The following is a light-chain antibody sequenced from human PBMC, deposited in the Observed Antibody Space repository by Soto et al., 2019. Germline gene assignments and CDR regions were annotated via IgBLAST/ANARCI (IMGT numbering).Light chain of an antibody. J-gene: IGLJ1*01. CDR2: EVS. V-gene: IGLV2-14*01. CDR3: CSYTSSSTYV. Sequence: QSALTQPASVSGSLGRSITISCTGTSSDVGGYNYVSWYQQHPGKAPKLMIYEVSNRPSGVSKRFSGSKSGNTASLTISGLQAEDEADYYCCSYTSSSTYVFGTGTNLTVL. CDR1: SSDVGGYNY.